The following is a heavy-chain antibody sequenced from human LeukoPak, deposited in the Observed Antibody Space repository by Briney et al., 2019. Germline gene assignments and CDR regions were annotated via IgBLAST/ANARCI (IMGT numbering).Heavy chain of an antibody. CDR3: ARDSGARGVSWFDP. CDR2: IYYSGST. D-gene: IGHD3-10*01. Sequence: SETLSLTCTVSGGSISSYYWSWIRQPPGKGLEWIGYIYYSGSTNYNPPLKSRVTISVDTSKNQFSLKLSSVTAADTAVYYCARDSGARGVSWFDPWGQGTLVTVSS. CDR1: GGSISSYY. V-gene: IGHV4-59*01. J-gene: IGHJ5*02.